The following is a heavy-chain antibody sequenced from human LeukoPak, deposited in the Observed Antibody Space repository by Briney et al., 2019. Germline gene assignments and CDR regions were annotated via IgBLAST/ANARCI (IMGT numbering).Heavy chain of an antibody. Sequence: ASVKVSCKASGYTFTSYGISWVRQAPGQGLEWMGWISAYNGNTNYAQKLQGRVTMTTDTSTSTAYMELRSLRSDDTAVYYCARDSCSSTSCYARWFDPWGQGTLATVSS. V-gene: IGHV1-18*01. J-gene: IGHJ5*02. CDR1: GYTFTSYG. CDR2: ISAYNGNT. D-gene: IGHD2-2*01. CDR3: ARDSCSSTSCYARWFDP.